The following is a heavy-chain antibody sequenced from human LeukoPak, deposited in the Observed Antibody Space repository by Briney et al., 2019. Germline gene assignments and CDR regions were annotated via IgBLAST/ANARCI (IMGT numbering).Heavy chain of an antibody. CDR3: ARPRYPDAFDI. V-gene: IGHV4-34*01. J-gene: IGHJ3*02. D-gene: IGHD1-1*01. Sequence: PSETLSLTCAVYGGSFSGYYWSWIRQPPGKGLEWIGEINHSGSTNYNPSLKSRVTISVDTSKNQFSLKLSSVTAADTAVYYCARPRYPDAFDIWGQGTMVTVSS. CDR1: GGSFSGYY. CDR2: INHSGST.